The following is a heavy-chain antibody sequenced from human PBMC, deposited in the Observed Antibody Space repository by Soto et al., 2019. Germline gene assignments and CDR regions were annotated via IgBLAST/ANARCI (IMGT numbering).Heavy chain of an antibody. D-gene: IGHD3-9*01. V-gene: IGHV1-18*01. Sequence: ASVKVSCKASGYTFTSYGISWVRQAPGQGLEWMGWISAYNGNTNYAQKLQGRVTMTTDTSTSTAYMELRSLRSDDTAVYYCARSRLDILTGYYNVTYYYGMDVWGQGTTVTVS. CDR3: ARSRLDILTGYYNVTYYYGMDV. CDR2: ISAYNGNT. CDR1: GYTFTSYG. J-gene: IGHJ6*02.